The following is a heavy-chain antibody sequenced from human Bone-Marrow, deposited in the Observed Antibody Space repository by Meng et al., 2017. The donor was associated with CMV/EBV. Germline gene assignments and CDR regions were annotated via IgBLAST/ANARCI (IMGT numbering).Heavy chain of an antibody. CDR3: VKYTSGWYGVY. J-gene: IGHJ4*02. D-gene: IGHD6-19*01. Sequence: GEALKISWAASGFTFSDYYLGGVRPAPGKGLEWVSYISNSGTDIYYAGSVKGRFTISRNNAKNSLYMQMNSLRVEDTAVYSCVKYTSGWYGVYWGQGTLVTVSS. V-gene: IGHV3-11*01. CDR2: ISNSGTDI. CDR1: GFTFSDYY.